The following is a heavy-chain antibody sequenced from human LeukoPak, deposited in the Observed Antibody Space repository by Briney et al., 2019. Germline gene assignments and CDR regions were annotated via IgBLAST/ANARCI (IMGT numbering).Heavy chain of an antibody. J-gene: IGHJ4*02. CDR2: ISNSSTTI. CDR1: GFMFSSYS. Sequence: PGGSLRLFCAACGFMFSSYSIIWVRQATGKGVEWVSYISNSSTTIYYAESVKGRFTISRNNAKNSLYLQMDSLGAEDAAVYYCALRRGGCSGGTCYQYFDYWGQGTLVTVSS. CDR3: ALRRGGCSGGTCYQYFDY. V-gene: IGHV3-48*04. D-gene: IGHD2-15*01.